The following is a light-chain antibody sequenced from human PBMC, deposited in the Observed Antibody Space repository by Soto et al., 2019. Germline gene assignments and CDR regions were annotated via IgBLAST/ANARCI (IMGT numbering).Light chain of an antibody. CDR2: GAS. Sequence: EIVLTQSPDTLSVSPGQRVTLSCRASQSVSFNYFAWFQQKPGQPPRLLIHGASSRATGIQDRFSGSGSGTDFALTISGLEPEDFAVYYCQQYARSITCGQGTRLEIK. CDR1: QSVSFNY. V-gene: IGKV3-20*01. CDR3: QQYARSIT. J-gene: IGKJ5*01.